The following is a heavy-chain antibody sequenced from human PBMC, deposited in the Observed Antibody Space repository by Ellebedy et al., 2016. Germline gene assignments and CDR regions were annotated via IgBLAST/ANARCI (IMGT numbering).Heavy chain of an antibody. V-gene: IGHV3-7*01. CDR3: ARDGYAYATDV. Sequence: GGSLRLSCAASGFSVSNTYMGWVRQAPGKGLEWVANIKQDGSEKYYVDSVKGRFTISRDNAKDSLYLQMSSLRAEDTALYYCARDGYAYATDVWGQGTTVTVSS. CDR2: IKQDGSEK. J-gene: IGHJ6*02. CDR1: GFSVSNTY. D-gene: IGHD5-18*01.